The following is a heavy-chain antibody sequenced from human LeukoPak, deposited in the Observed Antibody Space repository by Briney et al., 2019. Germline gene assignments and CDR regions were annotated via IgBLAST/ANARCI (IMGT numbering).Heavy chain of an antibody. CDR2: ISGSGGRT. D-gene: IGHD3-22*01. CDR3: AKATYYFDTSGSYRGGNFDY. CDR1: GFTFSNYA. Sequence: GGSLRLSCAASGFTFSNYAMSWVRQAPGKGLEGVSVISGSGGRTDYADSVKGRFTISRDNSKNTLYLQMNSLRAEDTAVYYCAKATYYFDTSGSYRGGNFDYWGQGTLVTVSS. V-gene: IGHV3-23*01. J-gene: IGHJ4*02.